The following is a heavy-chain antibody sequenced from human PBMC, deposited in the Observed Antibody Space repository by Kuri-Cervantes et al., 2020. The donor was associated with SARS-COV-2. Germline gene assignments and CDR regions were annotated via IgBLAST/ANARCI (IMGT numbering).Heavy chain of an antibody. Sequence: SCTVSVASISNGSYYWSWIRQPAGKGLEWIGRFYTTERINYNPSLKSRVTISVDTSKNQFSLRLTSVTAADTAVYYCARDVVHTYGWRAFDYWGQGSLVTVSS. V-gene: IGHV4-61*02. J-gene: IGHJ4*02. CDR3: ARDVVHTYGWRAFDY. CDR2: FYTTERI. CDR1: VASISNGSYY. D-gene: IGHD5-18*01.